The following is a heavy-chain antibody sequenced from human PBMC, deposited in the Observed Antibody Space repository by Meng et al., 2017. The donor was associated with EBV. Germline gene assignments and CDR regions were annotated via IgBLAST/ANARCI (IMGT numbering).Heavy chain of an antibody. J-gene: IGHJ4*02. CDR3: ARVGIAVAGTGDY. Sequence: QVELLKAGAEGKKPGASVKVSCKASGYTFTGYYMHWVRQAPGQGLEWMGRINPNSGGTNYAQKFQGRVTMTRDTSISTAYMELSRLRSDDTAVYYCARVGIAVAGTGDYWGQGTLVTVSS. CDR2: INPNSGGT. CDR1: GYTFTGYY. D-gene: IGHD6-19*01. V-gene: IGHV1-2*06.